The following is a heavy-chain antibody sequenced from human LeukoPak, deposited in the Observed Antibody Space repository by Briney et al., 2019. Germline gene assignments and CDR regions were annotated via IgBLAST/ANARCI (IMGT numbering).Heavy chain of an antibody. V-gene: IGHV4-38-2*02. Sequence: SETLSLPCTVSDYSISSGYYWRWIRQPPGKGLEWIGSIFHSGSTYHIPSLKSRVTISVDTSKNQFSLKVSSVTAADTAVYYCARDRDHSGSFYWGQGILVTVS. CDR1: DYSISSGYY. CDR3: ARDRDHSGSFY. J-gene: IGHJ4*02. D-gene: IGHD1-26*01. CDR2: IFHSGST.